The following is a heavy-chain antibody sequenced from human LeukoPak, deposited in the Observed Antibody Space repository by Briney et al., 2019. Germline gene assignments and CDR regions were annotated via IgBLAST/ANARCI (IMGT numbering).Heavy chain of an antibody. CDR3: ARDHNSPTSGAFDI. J-gene: IGHJ3*02. D-gene: IGHD2/OR15-2a*01. CDR1: GGSISSGDYY. CDR2: IYYSGST. Sequence: SETLSLTCTVSGGSISSGDYYWSWIRQPPGKGLEWTGYIYYSGSTYYNPSLKSRVTISVDTSKNQFSLKLSSVTAADTAVYYCARDHNSPTSGAFDIWGQGTMVTVSS. V-gene: IGHV4-30-4*08.